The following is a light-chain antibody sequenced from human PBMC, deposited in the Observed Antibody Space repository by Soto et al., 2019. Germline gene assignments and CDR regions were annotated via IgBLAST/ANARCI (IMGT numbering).Light chain of an antibody. Sequence: EIVLTQSPGTLSLSPGERATLSCRASQSVSSSYLAWYQQKPGQAPRHLIYGASSRATGIPDRFSGSGSGTDFTLTISILEPEDFAVYYCQQYGSSPLTFGQGTKVEIK. CDR2: GAS. J-gene: IGKJ1*01. V-gene: IGKV3-20*01. CDR3: QQYGSSPLT. CDR1: QSVSSSY.